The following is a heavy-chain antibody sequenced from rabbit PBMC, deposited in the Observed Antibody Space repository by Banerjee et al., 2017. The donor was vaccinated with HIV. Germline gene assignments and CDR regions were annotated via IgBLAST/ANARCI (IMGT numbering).Heavy chain of an antibody. V-gene: IGHV1S40*01. D-gene: IGHD6-1*01. J-gene: IGHJ4*01. CDR3: ARDAGYAGYGYAYNL. CDR1: GFTISSYW. CDR2: IDTASSGTT. Sequence: QSLEESGGGLVMPGASLTLTCTASGFTISSYWMCWVRQAPGKGLEWIACIDTASSGTTYYASWLNGRFTIASDNAQNTVDLQMTSLTGADTATYFCARDAGYAGYGYAYNLWGQGTLVTVS.